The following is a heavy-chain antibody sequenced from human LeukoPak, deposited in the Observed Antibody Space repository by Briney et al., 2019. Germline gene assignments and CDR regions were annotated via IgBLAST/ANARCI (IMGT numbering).Heavy chain of an antibody. CDR1: GSFITNSPW. CDR3: AGDISGSDSFDV. V-gene: IGHV4-28*03. J-gene: IGHJ3*01. CDR2: IYYTGNT. Sequence: SDTLSLTCAVSGSFITNSPWWGWIRQPPGKGLEWVGYIYYTGNTYYNPSLKSRVTVSVDTSKNQFSLNLTSVTAVDTAVYCCAGDISGSDSFDVWGPGTMVTVSS. D-gene: IGHD5-12*01.